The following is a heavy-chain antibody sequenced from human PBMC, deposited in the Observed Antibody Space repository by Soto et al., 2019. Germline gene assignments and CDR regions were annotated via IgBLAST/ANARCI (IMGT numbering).Heavy chain of an antibody. Sequence: GGSLRLSCAASGFTFSSYSMNWVRQAPGKGLEWVSSISSSSSYIYYADSVKGRFTISRDNAKNSLYLQMNSLRAEDTAVYYCARDQFSCGGDCLLYYYYYGMDVWGQGTTVTVSS. D-gene: IGHD2-21*02. CDR1: GFTFSSYS. CDR2: ISSSSSYI. J-gene: IGHJ6*02. CDR3: ARDQFSCGGDCLLYYYYYGMDV. V-gene: IGHV3-21*01.